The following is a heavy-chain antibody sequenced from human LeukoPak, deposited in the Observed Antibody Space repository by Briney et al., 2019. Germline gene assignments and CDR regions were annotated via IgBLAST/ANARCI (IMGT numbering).Heavy chain of an antibody. J-gene: IGHJ4*02. Sequence: GGSLRLSCAASGFTFSSYSMNWVRQAPGKGLEWVSYISSSSSTIYYADSVKGRFTISRDNAKNSLYLQMNSLRAEDTAVYYCAGAGSGSYMNFDYWGQGTLVTVSS. CDR3: AGAGSGSYMNFDY. CDR1: GFTFSSYS. V-gene: IGHV3-48*04. CDR2: ISSSSSTI. D-gene: IGHD1-26*01.